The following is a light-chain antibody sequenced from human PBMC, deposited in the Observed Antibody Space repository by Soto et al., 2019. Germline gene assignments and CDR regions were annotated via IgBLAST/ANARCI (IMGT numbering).Light chain of an antibody. CDR3: QNYYSAPYT. V-gene: IGKV1-27*01. Sequence: DIQMTQSPSSLSASVGDRVTITCRASQDIDNYLAWFQKKPGKVPKLLIYAASTLQSGAPSRFSGSGSGTDFTLTITSLQPEDVATYYCQNYYSAPYTFGQGTKLEIK. J-gene: IGKJ2*01. CDR2: AAS. CDR1: QDIDNY.